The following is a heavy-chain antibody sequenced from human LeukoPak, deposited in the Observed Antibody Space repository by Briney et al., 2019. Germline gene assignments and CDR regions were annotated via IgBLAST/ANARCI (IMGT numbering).Heavy chain of an antibody. Sequence: GGSLRLSCAVSILTFSTYSMTWVRQGPGKGLEWVSSIYNSGAKIFYADSVKGRFTISRDNSKNMLYLQMNSLRVEDTAVYYCAKDVAPDSGWDLDYWGQGTLVTVSS. V-gene: IGHV3-23*01. CDR2: IYNSGAKI. CDR3: AKDVAPDSGWDLDY. CDR1: ILTFSTYS. J-gene: IGHJ4*02. D-gene: IGHD6-19*01.